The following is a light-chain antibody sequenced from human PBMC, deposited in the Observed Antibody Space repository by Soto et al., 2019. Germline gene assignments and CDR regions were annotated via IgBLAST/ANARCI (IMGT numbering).Light chain of an antibody. Sequence: QLVLTQPPSVSGAPGQTVTISCTGSSSNFGAGYDVHGYQQLPETAPTLLIYGNDNRPSGVPDRFSGSRSGTSASLAITGLQAEDEADYYCQSFDSSLRGVVFGGGTKLTVL. CDR1: SSNFGAGYD. J-gene: IGLJ2*01. CDR3: QSFDSSLRGVV. V-gene: IGLV1-40*01. CDR2: GND.